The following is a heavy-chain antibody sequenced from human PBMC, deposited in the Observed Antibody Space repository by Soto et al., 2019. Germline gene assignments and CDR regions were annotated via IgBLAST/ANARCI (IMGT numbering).Heavy chain of an antibody. CDR2: IYHSGST. CDR1: GGSISSGGYS. CDR3: DRGQLVAAQH. Sequence: QLQLQESGSGLVKPSQTLSLTCAVSGGSISSGGYSWSWIRQPPGKGLEWLGYIYHSGSTYYNPSLKSRVTISVYRSKTQFYLKLSSVTAADTAVYYCDRGQLVAAQHWGQGTLVTVSS. J-gene: IGHJ4*02. D-gene: IGHD2-15*01. V-gene: IGHV4-30-2*01.